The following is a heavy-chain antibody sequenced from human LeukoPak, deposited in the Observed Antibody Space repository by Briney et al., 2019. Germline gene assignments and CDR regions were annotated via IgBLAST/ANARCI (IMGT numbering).Heavy chain of an antibody. Sequence: SQTLSLTCTVSGGSIGSGDYYWSWIRQRPGRGLEWIGYIYYSGDTYYNPSLRSRVSISVDTSKNQFSLKLSSVTAADTAMYYCARDYGNNWFDPWGQGTLVTVSA. CDR3: ARDYGNNWFDP. J-gene: IGHJ5*02. CDR1: GGSIGSGDYY. V-gene: IGHV4-31*03. D-gene: IGHD4-17*01. CDR2: IYYSGDT.